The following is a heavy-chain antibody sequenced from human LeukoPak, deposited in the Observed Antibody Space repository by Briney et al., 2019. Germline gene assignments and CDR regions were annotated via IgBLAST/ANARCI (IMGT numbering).Heavy chain of an antibody. D-gene: IGHD5-12*01. Sequence: SETLSLTCAVYGGSFSGYYWSWIRQPPGKGLEWIGEINHSGSTNYNPSLKSRVTISVDTSKNQFSLKLSSVTAADTAVYYCARDRGAVATTGSGYYYYYYVDVWGKGTTVTISS. CDR1: GGSFSGYY. CDR3: ARDRGAVATTGSGYYYYYYVDV. V-gene: IGHV4-34*01. CDR2: INHSGST. J-gene: IGHJ6*03.